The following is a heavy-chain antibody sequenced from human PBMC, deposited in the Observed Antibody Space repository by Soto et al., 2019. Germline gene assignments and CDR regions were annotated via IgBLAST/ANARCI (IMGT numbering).Heavy chain of an antibody. CDR2: IIPMFGTP. V-gene: IGHV1-69*01. Sequence: QVQLVQSGAEVKKPGSSVRVSCKASGGTFSSHAFTWVRQAPGQGLEWMGGIIPMFGTPNYAQKFQGRLTITAESGTSYMELRSLRAEDTAVFFCARDRDVGDDYSFGIFDLWGQGTLVTVSS. D-gene: IGHD4-4*01. J-gene: IGHJ4*02. CDR1: GGTFSSHA. CDR3: ARDRDVGDDYSFGIFDL.